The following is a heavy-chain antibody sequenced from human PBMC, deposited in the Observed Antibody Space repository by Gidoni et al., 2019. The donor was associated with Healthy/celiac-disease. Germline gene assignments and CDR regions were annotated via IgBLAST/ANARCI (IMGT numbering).Heavy chain of an antibody. Sequence: EGRLVESGGGLVQPGGSLRLSCAASGFTFSSYSMNWVRQAPGKGLEWVSYISSSSSTIYYADSVKGRFTISSDNAKNSLYLQMNSLRAEDTAVYYCARGTDYGDYQHEGYWGQGTLVTVSS. V-gene: IGHV3-48*01. D-gene: IGHD4-17*01. CDR2: ISSSSSTI. J-gene: IGHJ4*02. CDR3: ARGTDYGDYQHEGY. CDR1: GFTFSSYS.